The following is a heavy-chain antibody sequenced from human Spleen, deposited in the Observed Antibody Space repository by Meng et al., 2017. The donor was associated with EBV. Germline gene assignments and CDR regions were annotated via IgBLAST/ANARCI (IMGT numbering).Heavy chain of an antibody. CDR1: AGSISSSNL. CDR2: IYHSGST. Sequence: LQESGPGVVKPSGSSSIACAVAAGSISSSNLWSWVRQPPGKGLEWIGEIYHSGSTNYNPSLKSRVTISVDKSKTQFYLKLSSVIAADTAVYYCARDSTMPENWFDHWGQGTLVTVSS. D-gene: IGHD2-2*01. V-gene: IGHV4-4*02. J-gene: IGHJ5*02. CDR3: ARDSTMPENWFDH.